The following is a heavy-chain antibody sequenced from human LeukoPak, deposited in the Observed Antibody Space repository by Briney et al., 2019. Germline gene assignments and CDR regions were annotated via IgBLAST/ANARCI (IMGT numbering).Heavy chain of an antibody. CDR2: INPSGGST. CDR3: ARIQGSSWYGVGGYFDY. D-gene: IGHD6-13*01. V-gene: IGHV1-46*01. CDR1: GYTFTSYG. J-gene: IGHJ4*02. Sequence: ASVKVSCKASGYTFTSYGISWVRQAPGQGLEWMGIINPSGGSTSYAQKFQGRVTMTRDTSTSTVYMELSSLRSEDTAVYYCARIQGSSWYGVGGYFDYWGQGTLVTVSS.